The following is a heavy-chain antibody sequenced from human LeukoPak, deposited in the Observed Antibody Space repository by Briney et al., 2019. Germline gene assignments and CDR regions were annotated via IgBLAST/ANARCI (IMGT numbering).Heavy chain of an antibody. CDR2: ISAYNGNT. CDR1: GYTFTSYG. J-gene: IGHJ4*02. V-gene: IGHV1-18*01. D-gene: IGHD3-10*01. Sequence: GASVKVSCKASGYTFTSYGISWVRQAPGQGLEWMGWISAYNGNTNYAQKLQGRVTMTTDTSTSTAYMELRSLRSDDTAVYYCAVHYGSGSYSYFDYWGQGTLVTVSS. CDR3: AVHYGSGSYSYFDY.